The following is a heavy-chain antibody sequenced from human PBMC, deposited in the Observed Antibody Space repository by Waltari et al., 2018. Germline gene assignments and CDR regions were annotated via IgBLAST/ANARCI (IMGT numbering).Heavy chain of an antibody. D-gene: IGHD2-15*01. CDR2: IIPIFGTA. Sequence: QVQLVQSGAEVKKPGSSVKVSCKASGGTFSSYAISWVRQAPGQGLEWMGGIIPIFGTANYAQKFQGRVTITTDESTSTAYMELSSLRSEDTAVYYCARDSPGHCSGGSCYSFYYYMDVWGKGTTVTVSS. J-gene: IGHJ6*03. V-gene: IGHV1-69*05. CDR1: GGTFSSYA. CDR3: ARDSPGHCSGGSCYSFYYYMDV.